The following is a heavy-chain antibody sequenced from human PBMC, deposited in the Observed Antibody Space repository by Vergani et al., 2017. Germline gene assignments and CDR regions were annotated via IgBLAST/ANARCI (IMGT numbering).Heavy chain of an antibody. V-gene: IGHV1-18*01. CDR2: ISAYNGNT. J-gene: IGHJ4*02. Sequence: QVQLVQSGAEVKKPGASVKVSCKASGYTFTSYGISWVRQAPGQGLEWMGWISAYNGNTNYAQKLQGRVTMTTDTSTSTAYMELRSLRSDETAVYYCARDPVSWYSSSWYGVDYWGQGTLVTVSS. CDR1: GYTFTSYG. D-gene: IGHD6-13*01. CDR3: ARDPVSWYSSSWYGVDY.